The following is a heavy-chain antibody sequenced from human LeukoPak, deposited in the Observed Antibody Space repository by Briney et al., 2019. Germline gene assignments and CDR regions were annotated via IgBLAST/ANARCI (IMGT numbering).Heavy chain of an antibody. CDR3: AREYSASEH. D-gene: IGHD5-12*01. CDR1: GYTFTGYF. V-gene: IGHV1-2*02. J-gene: IGHJ1*01. CDR2: INPGNGGT. Sequence: ASVKVSCKASGYTFTGYFIHWVRQAPGQGLEWMGWINPGNGGTHYAQKFQGRITVTSDTSITTSYMELSRLTSDDTALYYCAREYSASEHWGQGSLVTVSS.